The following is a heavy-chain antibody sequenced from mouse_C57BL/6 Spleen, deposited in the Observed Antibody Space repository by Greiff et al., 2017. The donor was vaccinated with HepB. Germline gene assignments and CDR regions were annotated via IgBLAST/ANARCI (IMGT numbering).Heavy chain of an antibody. CDR1: GYSFTDYN. V-gene: IGHV1-39*01. Sequence: EVQGVESGPELVKPGASVKISCKASGYSFTDYNMNWVKQSNGKSLEWIGVINPNYGTTSYNQKFKGKATLTVDQSSSTAYMQLNSLTSEDSAVYYCARKTAQASYFDYWGQGTTLTVSS. D-gene: IGHD3-2*02. CDR3: ARKTAQASYFDY. CDR2: INPNYGTT. J-gene: IGHJ2*01.